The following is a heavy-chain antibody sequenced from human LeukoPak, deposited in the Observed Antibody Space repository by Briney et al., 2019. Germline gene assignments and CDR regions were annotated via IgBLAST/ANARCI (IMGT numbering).Heavy chain of an antibody. CDR3: ARGDGYNFFDS. Sequence: PGGSLRLSSAASGFTVSRNYMSWVRQAPGKGLEWVSVIYIDGNTYYADSVRGRFTISRDNSKNTVYLKMNSLRAEDTAVYYCARGDGYNFFDSWGQRTPLTVSP. CDR1: GFTVSRNY. D-gene: IGHD5-24*01. CDR2: IYIDGNT. V-gene: IGHV3-66*01. J-gene: IGHJ4*02.